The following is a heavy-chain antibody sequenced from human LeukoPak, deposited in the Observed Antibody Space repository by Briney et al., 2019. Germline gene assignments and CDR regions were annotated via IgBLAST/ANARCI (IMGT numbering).Heavy chain of an antibody. V-gene: IGHV3-23*01. CDR3: AKDGGLWVSAHWGDS. CDR2: ITTSDGNT. CDR1: GFTVSSNY. D-gene: IGHD7-27*01. J-gene: IGHJ4*02. Sequence: PGGSLRLSCAAPGFTVSSNYMSWVRQAPGKGLEWVSTITTSDGNTYYADSVKGRFTVSRDNSKNTLFLQMNSLRAEDTAVYYCAKDGGLWVSAHWGDSWGRGTLVTVSS.